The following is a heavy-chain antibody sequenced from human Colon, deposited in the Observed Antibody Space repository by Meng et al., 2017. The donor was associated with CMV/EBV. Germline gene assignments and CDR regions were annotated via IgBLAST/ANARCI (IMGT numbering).Heavy chain of an antibody. Sequence: GESLKISCAASGFTFSTYGMHWVRQAPGKGLEWMAFIRYDGSKKYYADSVKGRFTISRDNSKNTLYLQLNSLRAEDTAVYYCARVMSRAIINCYYYGMDVWGQGTTVTVSS. D-gene: IGHD3-10*01. CDR1: GFTFSTYG. J-gene: IGHJ6*02. CDR3: ARVMSRAIINCYYYGMDV. CDR2: IRYDGSKK. V-gene: IGHV3-30*02.